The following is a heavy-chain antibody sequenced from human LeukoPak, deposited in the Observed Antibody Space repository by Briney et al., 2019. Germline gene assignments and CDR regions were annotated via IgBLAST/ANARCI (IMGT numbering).Heavy chain of an antibody. CDR3: ARSGSELPTTEFDP. Sequence: PGGSLRLSCAASGFTVSSNYMSWVRQAPGKGLEWVSVIYSGGSTYYADSVKGRFTISRDNSKNTLYLQMNSLRAEDTAVYYCARSGSELPTTEFDPWGQGTLVTVSS. D-gene: IGHD1-7*01. J-gene: IGHJ5*02. V-gene: IGHV3-53*05. CDR1: GFTVSSNY. CDR2: IYSGGST.